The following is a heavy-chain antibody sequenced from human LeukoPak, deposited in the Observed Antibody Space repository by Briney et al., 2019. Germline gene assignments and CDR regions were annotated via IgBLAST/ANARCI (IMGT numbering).Heavy chain of an antibody. J-gene: IGHJ4*02. D-gene: IGHD1-26*01. V-gene: IGHV4-59*08. CDR3: ARVMGDSGSPGAYYFDY. CDR1: GGSISRYY. Sequence: PSETLSLTCTVSGGSISRYYWSWIRQPPGKGLEWIGYIHYSGSTNYYPSLKSRVTISLDTSKNQFSLKLSSVTAADTAVYYCARVMGDSGSPGAYYFDYWGQGTLVTVSS. CDR2: IHYSGST.